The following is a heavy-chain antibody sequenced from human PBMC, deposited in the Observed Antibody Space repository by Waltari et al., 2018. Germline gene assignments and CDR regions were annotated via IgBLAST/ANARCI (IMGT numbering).Heavy chain of an antibody. Sequence: EVQLLESGGGLVQPGGSLRLSCAASGFTFSSYAISWVRQAPGKGLEWVAAIRGSGGSTYYADSVKGRFTISRDNSKNTLYLQMNSLRAEDTAVYYCAKVPAAAGYFDYWGQGTLVTVSS. CDR3: AKVPAAAGYFDY. D-gene: IGHD6-13*01. CDR1: GFTFSSYA. J-gene: IGHJ4*02. V-gene: IGHV3-23*01. CDR2: IRGSGGST.